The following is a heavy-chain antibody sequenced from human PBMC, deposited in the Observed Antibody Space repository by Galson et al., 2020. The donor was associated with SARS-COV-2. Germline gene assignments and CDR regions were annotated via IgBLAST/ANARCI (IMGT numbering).Heavy chain of an antibody. Sequence: SETLSLTCTVSGGSISSGSYYWSWIRQPAGKGLEWIGRIYTGVNTNYNPSLKRRVTISVDTSKNQFSLKLSSVTAADTAVYYCARESRWDLYFDHWGQGTLVTVSS. D-gene: IGHD1-26*01. CDR2: IYTGVNT. CDR3: ARESRWDLYFDH. CDR1: GGSISSGSYY. J-gene: IGHJ4*02. V-gene: IGHV4-61*02.